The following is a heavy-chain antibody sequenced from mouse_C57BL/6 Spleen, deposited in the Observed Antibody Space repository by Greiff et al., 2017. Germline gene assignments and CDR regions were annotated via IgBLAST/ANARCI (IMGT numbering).Heavy chain of an antibody. CDR2: IYPGDGDT. CDR3: ATDGSTHFDY. CDR1: GYAFSSYG. V-gene: IGHV1-80*01. D-gene: IGHD5-1*01. J-gene: IGHJ2*01. Sequence: VQLQQSGAELVKPGASVKISCKASGYAFSSYGMNWVKQRPGKGLEWIGPIYPGDGDTYYNGKFKGKATLTADKSSSTAYMQLSSLTSEDSAVYISATDGSTHFDYWGKGTTLTVSS.